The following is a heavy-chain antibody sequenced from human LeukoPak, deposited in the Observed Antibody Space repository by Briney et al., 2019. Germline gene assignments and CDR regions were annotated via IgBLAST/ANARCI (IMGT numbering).Heavy chain of an antibody. J-gene: IGHJ4*02. Sequence: GGSLRLSCAASGFTFSSYGMHWVRQAPGKGLEWVAVIWYDGSNKYYADSVKGRFTISRDNSKNTLYLQMNSLRAEDTAVYYCARGAGSGYFGIFDYWGQGTLVTVSS. CDR3: ARGAGSGYFGIFDY. CDR2: IWYDGSNK. D-gene: IGHD3-22*01. CDR1: GFTFSSYG. V-gene: IGHV3-33*01.